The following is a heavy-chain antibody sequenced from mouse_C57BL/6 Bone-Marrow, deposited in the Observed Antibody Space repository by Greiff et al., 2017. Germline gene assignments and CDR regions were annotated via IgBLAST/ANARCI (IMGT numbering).Heavy chain of an antibody. CDR1: GYSITSDY. V-gene: IGHV3-8*01. J-gene: IGHJ4*01. Sequence: EVKLMESGPGLAKPSQTLSLTCSVTGYSITSDYWNWIRKFPGNKLEYMGYISYSGSTYYNPSLKSRISITRDTSKNQYYLQLNSVTTEDTATYYCARGVLRSQLRDYAMDYWGQGTSVTVSS. CDR3: ARGVLRSQLRDYAMDY. D-gene: IGHD1-1*01. CDR2: ISYSGST.